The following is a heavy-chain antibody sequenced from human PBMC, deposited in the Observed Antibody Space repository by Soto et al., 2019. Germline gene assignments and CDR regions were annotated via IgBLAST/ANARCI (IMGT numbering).Heavy chain of an antibody. Sequence: SETLSLTCAVSGGSISSSNWWSWVRQPPGKGLEWIGEIYHSGSTNYNPSLKSRVTISVDKSKNQFSLKLSSVTAADTAVYYCARRESGYRSGSDYFDYWGQGTLVTVSS. J-gene: IGHJ4*02. CDR2: IYHSGST. CDR3: ARRESGYRSGSDYFDY. D-gene: IGHD6-19*01. V-gene: IGHV4-4*02. CDR1: GGSISSSNW.